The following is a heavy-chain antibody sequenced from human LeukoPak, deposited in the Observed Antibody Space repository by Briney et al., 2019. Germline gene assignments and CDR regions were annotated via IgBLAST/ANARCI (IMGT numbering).Heavy chain of an antibody. Sequence: ASVKVSCKASGYTFTGYYMHWVRQAPGQGLEWMGWINPNSGGTNYAQKFQGRVTMIRDTSISTAYMELSRLRSDDTAVYYCARAYGDYVYAFDIWGQGTMVTVSS. J-gene: IGHJ3*02. V-gene: IGHV1-2*02. CDR2: INPNSGGT. CDR1: GYTFTGYY. CDR3: ARAYGDYVYAFDI. D-gene: IGHD4-17*01.